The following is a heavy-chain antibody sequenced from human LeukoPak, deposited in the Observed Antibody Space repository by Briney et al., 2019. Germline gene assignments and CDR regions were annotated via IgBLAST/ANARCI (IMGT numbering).Heavy chain of an antibody. D-gene: IGHD3-10*01. Sequence: PGGSLRLSCATSGFIFSRYWMCWVRQAPGKGLEWVANIKSDGSEEYYGASVKGRFTISRDNAKNSLYLQMNSLRVEDTAVYYCARGDLWLGHWGQGSLVTVSS. V-gene: IGHV3-7*01. CDR1: GFIFSRYW. CDR3: ARGDLWLGH. J-gene: IGHJ4*02. CDR2: IKSDGSEE.